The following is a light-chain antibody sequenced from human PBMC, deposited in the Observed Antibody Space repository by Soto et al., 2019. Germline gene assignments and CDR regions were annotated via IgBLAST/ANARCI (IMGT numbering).Light chain of an antibody. CDR3: QQTFHSPRT. CDR1: QSVISDF. Sequence: EIVLTQSPGTLSLSPGEMASLSCRASQSVISDFLAWYQQKRGQPPRLIIYDASKRATGIPARFSGGGSGTAFTLTISRVEPEDSAVYYCQQTFHSPRTFGQGTRLEIK. V-gene: IGKV3-20*01. J-gene: IGKJ2*01. CDR2: DAS.